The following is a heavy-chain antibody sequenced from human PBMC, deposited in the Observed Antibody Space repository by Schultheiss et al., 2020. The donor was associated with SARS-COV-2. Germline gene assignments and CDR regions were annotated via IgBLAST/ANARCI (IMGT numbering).Heavy chain of an antibody. J-gene: IGHJ4*02. V-gene: IGHV3-11*03. CDR2: ISSSTTYT. CDR3: TRWSDGDQPFDY. CDR1: GFIFSDYY. D-gene: IGHD5-24*01. Sequence: GGSLRLSCAASGFIFSDYYMSWIRQAPGKGLEWVSYISSSTTYTNYADSVKGRFTISRDNAKNSLYLQMNSLKTEDTAVYYCTRWSDGDQPFDYWGQGTLVTVSS.